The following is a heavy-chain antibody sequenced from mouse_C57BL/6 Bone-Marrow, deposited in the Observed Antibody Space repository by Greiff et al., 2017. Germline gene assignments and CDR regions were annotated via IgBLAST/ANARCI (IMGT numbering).Heavy chain of an antibody. J-gene: IGHJ3*01. CDR3: ARGDYVDAY. D-gene: IGHD2-4*01. CDR1: GYAFSSYW. Sequence: LVESGAELVKPGASVKISCKASGYAFSSYWMNWVKQSPGKGLEWIGQIYPGDGDTNYNGKFKGKATLTEDKSSSTVYMQLSSLTSEDSAVYFCARGDYVDAYRGQGAMVTVYA. CDR2: IYPGDGDT. V-gene: IGHV1-80*01.